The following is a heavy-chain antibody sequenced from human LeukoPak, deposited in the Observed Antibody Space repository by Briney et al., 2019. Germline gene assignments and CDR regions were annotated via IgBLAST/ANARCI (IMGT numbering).Heavy chain of an antibody. V-gene: IGHV4-59*12. CDR1: GGSISGDH. CDR2: IYYSGST. J-gene: IGHJ4*02. Sequence: SETLSLTCTVSGGSISGDHWNWIRQPPGKGLEWIGYIYYSGSTTYNPSLKSRVTMSVDTSKNKFSLKLNSLTAADTAVYYCARVPISTTARGYFDYWGQGTLVTVSS. D-gene: IGHD4-17*01. CDR3: ARVPISTTARGYFDY.